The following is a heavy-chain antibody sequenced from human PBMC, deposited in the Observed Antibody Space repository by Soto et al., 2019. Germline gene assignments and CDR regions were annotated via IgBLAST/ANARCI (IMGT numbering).Heavy chain of an antibody. V-gene: IGHV4-59*12. CDR1: GGSISSYY. D-gene: IGHD3-9*01. Sequence: PSETLSLTCTVSGGSISSYYWSWIRQPPGKGLEWIGYIYYSGSTNYNPSHKSRVNISVDTSKNQFSQKKRPVTAADTAVYYCAREGRDYDILTGYYRFNWFDPWGQGTLVTVS. CDR3: AREGRDYDILTGYYRFNWFDP. CDR2: IYYSGST. J-gene: IGHJ5*02.